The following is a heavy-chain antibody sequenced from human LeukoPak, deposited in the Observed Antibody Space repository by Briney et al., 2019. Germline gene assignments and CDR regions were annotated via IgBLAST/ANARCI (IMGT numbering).Heavy chain of an antibody. Sequence: ASVKVSCKASGGTLRSDATSWVRQPPGQGPEWMGRIIPILGTAEYAEKFQGRLTITADKSTSTVYMELSSLKSEDTALYYCARGKGFVGHFDFWGQGTLVTVS. CDR1: GGTLRSDA. V-gene: IGHV1-69*04. D-gene: IGHD3-3*01. CDR3: ARGKGFVGHFDF. CDR2: IIPILGTA. J-gene: IGHJ4*02.